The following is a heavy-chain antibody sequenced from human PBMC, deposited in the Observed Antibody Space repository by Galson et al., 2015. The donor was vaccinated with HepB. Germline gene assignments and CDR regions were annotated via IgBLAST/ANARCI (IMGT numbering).Heavy chain of an antibody. V-gene: IGHV3-48*01. J-gene: IGHJ4*02. CDR1: GFTFSSYS. Sequence: SLRLSCAASGFTFSSYSMNWVRQAPGKGLEWVSYISSSSSTIYYADSVKGRFTISRDNAKNSLYLQMNSLRAEDTAVYYCAREKMTTVTKTLDYWGQGTLVTVSS. D-gene: IGHD4-17*01. CDR2: ISSSSSTI. CDR3: AREKMTTVTKTLDY.